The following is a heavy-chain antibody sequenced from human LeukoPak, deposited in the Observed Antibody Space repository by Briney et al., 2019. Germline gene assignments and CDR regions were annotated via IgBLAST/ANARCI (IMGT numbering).Heavy chain of an antibody. Sequence: GASVKVSCKASGYTFTSYDINWVRQATGQGLEWMGGIIPIFGTANYAQKFQGRVTITADKSTSTAYMELSSLRSEDTAVYYCAAPRDSSSWYDYWGQGTLVTVSS. CDR2: IIPIFGTA. D-gene: IGHD6-13*01. J-gene: IGHJ4*02. CDR1: GYTFTSYD. V-gene: IGHV1-69*06. CDR3: AAPRDSSSWYDY.